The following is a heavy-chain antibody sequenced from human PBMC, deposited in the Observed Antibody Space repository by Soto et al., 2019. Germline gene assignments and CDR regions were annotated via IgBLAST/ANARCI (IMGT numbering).Heavy chain of an antibody. J-gene: IGHJ6*02. D-gene: IGHD1-1*01. CDR1: GVSISGSRYY. V-gene: IGHV4-39*01. Sequence: KPSETLSLTCTVSGVSISGSRYYWGWIRQPPGRGLEWIGNIYYSGSTYYTPALKSRVTLSVDTSKNQFSLNLNSVTAADTAVYYCAGGGIPPSGYRIAYAMDVWGQGTTVTVSS. CDR2: IYYSGST. CDR3: AGGGIPPSGYRIAYAMDV.